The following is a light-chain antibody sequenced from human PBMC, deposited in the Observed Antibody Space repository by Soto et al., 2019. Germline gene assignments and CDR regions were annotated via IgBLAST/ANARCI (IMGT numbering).Light chain of an antibody. V-gene: IGKV3-15*01. CDR3: QQYDSCPPYT. J-gene: IGKJ2*01. CDR2: GAS. CDR1: QSVSSN. Sequence: EIVMTQSPATLSVSPGERATLSCRASQSVSSNLAWYQQKPGQAPRLLIYGASTRATGIPARFSGSGSGTDFTLTISSLQSEDFAFYYCQQYDSCPPYTFGQGTKLEIK.